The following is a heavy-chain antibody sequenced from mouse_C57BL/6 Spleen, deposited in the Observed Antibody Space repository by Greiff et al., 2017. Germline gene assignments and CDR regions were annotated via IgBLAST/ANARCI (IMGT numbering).Heavy chain of an antibody. CDR2: IDPENGDT. CDR1: GFNIKDDY. CDR3: TPRFTTVDY. V-gene: IGHV14-4*01. Sequence: EVQLVESGAELVRPGASVKLSCTASGFNIKDDYMHWVKQRPEQGLEWIGWIDPENGDTEYASKFQGKATITADTSSNTAYLQLSSLTSEDTAVYYCTPRFTTVDYWGQGTTLTVSS. D-gene: IGHD1-1*01. J-gene: IGHJ2*01.